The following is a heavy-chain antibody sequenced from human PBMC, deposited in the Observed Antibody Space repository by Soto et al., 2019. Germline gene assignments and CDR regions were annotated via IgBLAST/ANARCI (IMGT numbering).Heavy chain of an antibody. J-gene: IGHJ6*02. CDR3: ARGVAYYYYYGTEV. CDR2: INHSVST. Sequence: SETRSLTCAVYGGSFSGYYWSWIRQPPGKGLEWIGEINHSVSTNYNPSLKSRVTISVDTSKNQFSLKLSSVTAADTAVYYCARGVAYYYYYGTEVWGHGTTVTVS. D-gene: IGHD3-3*01. V-gene: IGHV4-34*01. CDR1: GGSFSGYY.